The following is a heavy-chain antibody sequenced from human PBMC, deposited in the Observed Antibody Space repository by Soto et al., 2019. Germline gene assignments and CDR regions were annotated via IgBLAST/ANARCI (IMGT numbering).Heavy chain of an antibody. V-gene: IGHV1-18*01. CDR1: GYTFTSYG. CDR3: AREVGP. J-gene: IGHJ5*02. CDR2: ISAYNGNT. Sequence: ASVKVSCKASGYTFTSYGISWVRQAPGQGLEWMGWISAYNGNTNYAQKFQGRVTMTRDTSTSTVYMELSSLRSEDTAVYYCAREVGPWGQGTLVTVSS. D-gene: IGHD1-26*01.